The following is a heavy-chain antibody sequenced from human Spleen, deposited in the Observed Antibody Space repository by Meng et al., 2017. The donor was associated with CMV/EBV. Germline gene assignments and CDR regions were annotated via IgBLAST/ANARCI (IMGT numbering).Heavy chain of an antibody. J-gene: IGHJ5*02. D-gene: IGHD2-2*01. CDR1: GLGFSSNG. CDR2: MRSEGDNK. CDR3: ASLAVVVPWAFDP. Sequence: GESLKISCAASGLGFSSNGMHWVRQAPGKGLEWVAFMRSEGDNKHYADSVKGRCTISRDNAKKSLYLHMNSLIAEDMAVYYCASLAVVVPWAFDPWGQGTLVTVSS. V-gene: IGHV3-30*02.